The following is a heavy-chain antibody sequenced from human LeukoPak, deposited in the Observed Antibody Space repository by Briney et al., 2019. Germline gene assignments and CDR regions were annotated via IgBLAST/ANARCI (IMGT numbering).Heavy chain of an antibody. CDR2: ISYDGSNK. J-gene: IGHJ4*02. Sequence: GGSLRLSCAASEFTLSSYSMNWVRQAPGKGLEWVAVISYDGSNKYYADSVKGRFTISRDNSKNTLYLQMNSLRAEDTAVYYCAKDRGYCSGGSCYYFDYWGQGTLVTVSS. D-gene: IGHD2-15*01. V-gene: IGHV3-30*18. CDR1: EFTLSSYS. CDR3: AKDRGYCSGGSCYYFDY.